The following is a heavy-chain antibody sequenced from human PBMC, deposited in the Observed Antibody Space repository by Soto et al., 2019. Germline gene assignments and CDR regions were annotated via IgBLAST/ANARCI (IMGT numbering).Heavy chain of an antibody. CDR3: ARERGGYGLFDS. J-gene: IGHJ4*02. V-gene: IGHV4-30-2*01. CDR2: IYPSGMP. D-gene: IGHD5-18*01. CDR1: GASISNAAYS. Sequence: SETLSLTCIVSGASISNAAYSWSLIRQPPGKGLEWIGYIYPSGMPFYNPSLRSRVTISIDRSNDQFSLNLKSVTAADTAVYYCARERGGYGLFDSWGQGTLVTVSS.